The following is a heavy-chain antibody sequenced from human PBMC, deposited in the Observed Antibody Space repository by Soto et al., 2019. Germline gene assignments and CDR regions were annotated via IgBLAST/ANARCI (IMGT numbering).Heavy chain of an antibody. J-gene: IGHJ6*02. CDR3: VHSRCGGDCLRSYSSHYYYGMDV. CDR1: GFSLNTGGLG. CDR2: IYWDDDK. V-gene: IGHV2-5*02. D-gene: IGHD2-21*02. Sequence: QITLKESGPTLVKPTQTLTLTCTVSGFSLNTGGLGVGWIRQPPGKALEWLALIYWDDDKRYSPSLKNRLSISKDTSNNQVGFTMTNMDPVDTATYYCVHSRCGGDCLRSYSSHYYYGMDVWGQGTTVTVSS.